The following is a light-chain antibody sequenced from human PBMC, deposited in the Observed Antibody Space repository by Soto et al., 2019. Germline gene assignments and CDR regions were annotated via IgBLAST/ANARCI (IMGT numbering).Light chain of an antibody. Sequence: DIVMTQSPLSLPVTPGEPASIACRSSQSLLDSDGFHYLDWFLQKPGQSPQLLIYLGSNRASGVPDRFSGSGSGTDFTLKIDRVEAEDVGVYYCMQALQTPLTFGGGTKVEIK. CDR1: QSLLDSDGFHY. CDR3: MQALQTPLT. J-gene: IGKJ4*01. CDR2: LGS. V-gene: IGKV2-28*01.